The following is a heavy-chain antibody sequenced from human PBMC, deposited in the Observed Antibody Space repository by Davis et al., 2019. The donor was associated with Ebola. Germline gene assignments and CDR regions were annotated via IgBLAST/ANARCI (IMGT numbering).Heavy chain of an antibody. V-gene: IGHV4-59*01. Sequence: PSETLSLTCTVSGGSISDYYWSWIRQPPGKGLEWIGYIYYSGSTNYNPSLKSRVTISVDTSKNQFSLKLSSVTAADTAVYYCAKPHSSGWYAFWGQGTLVTVSS. CDR3: AKPHSSGWYAF. CDR1: GGSISDYY. CDR2: IYYSGST. J-gene: IGHJ4*02. D-gene: IGHD6-19*01.